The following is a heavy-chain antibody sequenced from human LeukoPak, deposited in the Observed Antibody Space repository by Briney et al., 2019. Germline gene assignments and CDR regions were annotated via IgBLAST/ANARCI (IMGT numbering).Heavy chain of an antibody. D-gene: IGHD3-22*01. CDR3: ARDSYSSGYYYRGGYFDY. CDR2: ISYDGSNK. J-gene: IGHJ4*02. CDR1: GVTISSYA. Sequence: WGSLTLSCAASGVTISSYAMYWGRKRPAPGLGLVGVISYDGSNKYYADSVKGRFTISRDNSKNTLYLQMNSLRAEDTAVYYCARDSYSSGYYYRGGYFDYWGQGTLVTVSS. V-gene: IGHV3-30-3*01.